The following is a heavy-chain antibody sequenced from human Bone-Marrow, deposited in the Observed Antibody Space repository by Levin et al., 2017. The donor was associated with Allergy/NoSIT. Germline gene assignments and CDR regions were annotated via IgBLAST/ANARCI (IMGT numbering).Heavy chain of an antibody. Sequence: GESLKISCRGSGYNFAAFWITWVRQMPGKGLEWMGRVDPSDSYVNYSPSFEGHVTISVDKSINTAYLQWESLKASDTAMYYCARHMEDGATVDWFDPWGQGTLVTVS. CDR1: GYNFAAFW. CDR3: ARHMEDGATVDWFDP. J-gene: IGHJ5*02. D-gene: IGHD1-26*01. V-gene: IGHV5-10-1*01. CDR2: VDPSDSYV.